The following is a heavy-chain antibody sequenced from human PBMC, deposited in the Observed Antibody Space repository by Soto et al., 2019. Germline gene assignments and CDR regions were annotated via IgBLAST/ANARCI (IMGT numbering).Heavy chain of an antibody. Sequence: QITLKESGPTLVKPTQTLTLTCTFSGFSLSTTGVGVGWIRQPPGKALEWLALIYWDDDKRYSPSLKSRLTNTTHPSKTQMVLTMTNIDPISTATYYVAGATPVTTGGDHWGQGTLVTVAS. CDR1: GFSLSTTGVG. J-gene: IGHJ4*02. D-gene: IGHD4-17*01. CDR3: AGATPVTTGGDH. CDR2: IYWDDDK. V-gene: IGHV2-5*02.